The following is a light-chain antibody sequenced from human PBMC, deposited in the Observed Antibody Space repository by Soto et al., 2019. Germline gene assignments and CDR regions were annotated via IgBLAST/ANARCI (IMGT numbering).Light chain of an antibody. CDR2: GAS. J-gene: IGKJ5*01. V-gene: IGKV1-5*01. CDR3: QQSYTTPIT. CDR1: QTITNW. Sequence: DIHMTQSPSILSAFVGHILTITCRASQTITNWLAWLQQKQGRAPKLLISGASSLESGVPSRLGGSGYGTDFTITINSLQTGDFATYYCQQSYTTPITFGQGTRLEIK.